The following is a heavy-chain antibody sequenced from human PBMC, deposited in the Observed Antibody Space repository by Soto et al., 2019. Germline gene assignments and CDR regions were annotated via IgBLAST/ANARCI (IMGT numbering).Heavy chain of an antibody. CDR2: IYHTGTP. CDR3: AASLTRRRGDYGWFEL. Sequence: SETLSRTCTVSGTSNSNGNYAWSWIRQSRGKRLERIGCIYHTGTPYYNSSRKSRVTISGDTGRSQLSLKLTSVTATDTAVYYFAASLTRRRGDYGWFELWGRETQVTICS. V-gene: IGHV4-30-4*01. J-gene: IGHJ5*01. CDR1: GTSNSNGNYA. D-gene: IGHD3-16*01.